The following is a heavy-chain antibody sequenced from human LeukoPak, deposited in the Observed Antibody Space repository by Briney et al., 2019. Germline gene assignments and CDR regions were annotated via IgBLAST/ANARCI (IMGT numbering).Heavy chain of an antibody. CDR1: GFTFSTYS. CDR2: ISSGSSTI. D-gene: IGHD2-2*01. V-gene: IGHV3-48*01. Sequence: GGSLRLSCAASGFTFSTYSMNWVRQAPGKGLEWVSSISSGSSTIYYADSVKGRFTISRDNAKNSLYLQMNSLRAEDTAVYYCAFERVVVPAAHNYWGQGTLVTVSS. CDR3: AFERVVVPAAHNY. J-gene: IGHJ4*02.